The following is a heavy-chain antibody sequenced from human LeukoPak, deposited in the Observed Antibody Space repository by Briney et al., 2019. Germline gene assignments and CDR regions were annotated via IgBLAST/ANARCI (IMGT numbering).Heavy chain of an antibody. D-gene: IGHD1-26*01. Sequence: SETLSLTCTVSGGSISSYYWSWIRQPPGKGLEWIGYIYYSGSTNYNPSLKSRVTISVDTSKNQFSLKLSSVTAADTAVYYCARHSQWELLIDYWGQGTLVTVSS. J-gene: IGHJ4*02. CDR3: ARHSQWELLIDY. CDR2: IYYSGST. V-gene: IGHV4-59*08. CDR1: GGSISSYY.